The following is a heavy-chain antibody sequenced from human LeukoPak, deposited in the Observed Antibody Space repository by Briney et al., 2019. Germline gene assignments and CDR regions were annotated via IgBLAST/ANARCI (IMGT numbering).Heavy chain of an antibody. CDR1: GFTFHHYS. Sequence: GGSLRLSCAASGFTFHHYSMHWVRHPPGKGLEWVSLISWDGGITYYADSVRGRFTISRDNSKNSLSLEMNSLRTVDTALYYCTKDSNTGGYSFGSWGQGTLVTVSS. V-gene: IGHV3-43*01. D-gene: IGHD5-12*01. J-gene: IGHJ4*02. CDR2: ISWDGGIT. CDR3: TKDSNTGGYSFGS.